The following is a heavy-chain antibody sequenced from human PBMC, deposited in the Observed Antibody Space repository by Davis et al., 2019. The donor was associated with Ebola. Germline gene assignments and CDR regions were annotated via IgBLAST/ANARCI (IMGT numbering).Heavy chain of an antibody. Sequence: PGGSLRLSCAAYGFTLSSYVMHWVRQAPGKGLQWVAALSYDGTNKYYADSVKGRFTISRDNSKNTLYLQLSGLRADDTAVYYCARDIVRLLQYLSPFDYWGQGTLVTVSS. V-gene: IGHV3-30*04. CDR3: ARDIVRLLQYLSPFDY. J-gene: IGHJ4*02. D-gene: IGHD3-3*01. CDR2: LSYDGTNK. CDR1: GFTLSSYV.